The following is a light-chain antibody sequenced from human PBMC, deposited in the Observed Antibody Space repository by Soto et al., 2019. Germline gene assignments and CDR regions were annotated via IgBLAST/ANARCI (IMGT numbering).Light chain of an antibody. V-gene: IGLV1-40*01. J-gene: IGLJ2*01. Sequence: QSALTQPPSVFGAPGQRVTISCTGSSSNIGAGYDVHWYQQLPGTAPKLLIYGNSNRPSGVPDRFSGSKSGTSASLAITGLQAEDEADYYCQSYDSSLSVVFGGGTKLTVL. CDR2: GNS. CDR3: QSYDSSLSVV. CDR1: SSNIGAGYD.